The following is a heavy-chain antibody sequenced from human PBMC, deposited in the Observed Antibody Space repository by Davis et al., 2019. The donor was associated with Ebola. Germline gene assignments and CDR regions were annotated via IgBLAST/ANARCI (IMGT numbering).Heavy chain of an antibody. J-gene: IGHJ6*02. CDR1: GYSFTSYW. Sequence: ESLKISCKGSGYSFTSYWISWVRQMPGKGLEWMGRIDPSDSYTNYSPSFQGHVTISADKSISTAYLQWSSLKASDTAMYYCAGTKYYYYGMDVWGQGTTVTVFS. CDR3: AGTKYYYYGMDV. V-gene: IGHV5-10-1*01. CDR2: IDPSDSYT. D-gene: IGHD2-2*01.